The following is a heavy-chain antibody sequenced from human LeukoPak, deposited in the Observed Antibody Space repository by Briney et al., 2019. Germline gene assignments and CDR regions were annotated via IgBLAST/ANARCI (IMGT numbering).Heavy chain of an antibody. Sequence: SETLSLTCAVSGVSISSGGYSWSWIRQPPGKGLEWIGYIYHSGSTYYNPSLKSRVTISVDRSKNQFSLKLSSVTAADTAVYYCASSFNYYDSSGYYPQMNFDYWGQGTLVTVSS. J-gene: IGHJ4*02. CDR3: ASSFNYYDSSGYYPQMNFDY. V-gene: IGHV4-30-2*01. CDR2: IYHSGST. D-gene: IGHD3-22*01. CDR1: GVSISSGGYS.